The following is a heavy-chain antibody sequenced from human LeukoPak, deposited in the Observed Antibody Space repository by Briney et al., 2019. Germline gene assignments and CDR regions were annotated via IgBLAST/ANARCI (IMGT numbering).Heavy chain of an antibody. CDR2: IYYSGST. D-gene: IGHD6-19*01. J-gene: IGHJ4*02. CDR3: ESGYSSGWYAVY. V-gene: IGHV4-39*01. CDR1: GGSISSSSYY. Sequence: PSETLSLTCTVSGGSISSSSYYWGWIRHPPGKGLEWIGSIYYSGSTYYNPSLKCRVTKSVNPTKNQFSQKLSTLTTAYTAVYYCESGYSSGWYAVYWGQGTLVTVSS.